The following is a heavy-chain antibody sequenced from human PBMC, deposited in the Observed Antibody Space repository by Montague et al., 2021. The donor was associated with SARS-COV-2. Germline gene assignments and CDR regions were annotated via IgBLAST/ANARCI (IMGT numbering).Heavy chain of an antibody. V-gene: IGHV5-51*01. CDR2: IYPGNSDT. Sequence: QSGAEVKKPGESLKISCRGSGYSFTSYWIGWVRQMPGKGLEWMGIIYPGNSDTRYSPSFQGQVTISADKSITTAYLQWSSLKASDTAMYYCARHGSVTGTSLVHWGQGTLVTVSS. CDR1: GYSFTSYW. J-gene: IGHJ4*02. CDR3: ARHGSVTGTSLVH. D-gene: IGHD6-19*01.